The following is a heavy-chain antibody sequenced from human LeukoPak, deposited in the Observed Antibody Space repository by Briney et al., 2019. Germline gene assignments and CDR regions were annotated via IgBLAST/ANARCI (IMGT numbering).Heavy chain of an antibody. Sequence: SETLSLTCTVSGGSFTSYPWSWIRQPPGKGLGWIGFIQYSGTTNYNPSLKSRVTISVDTSKNQFSLKLSSVTAADTAIYYCARHYCSGGNCYYFDYWGQGILVTVSS. CDR3: ARHYCSGGNCYYFDY. J-gene: IGHJ4*02. D-gene: IGHD2-15*01. CDR1: GGSFTSYP. V-gene: IGHV4-59*01. CDR2: IQYSGTT.